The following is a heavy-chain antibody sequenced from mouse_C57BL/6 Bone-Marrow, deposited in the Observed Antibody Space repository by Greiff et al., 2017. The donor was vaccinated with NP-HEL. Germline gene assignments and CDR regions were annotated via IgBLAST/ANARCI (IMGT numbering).Heavy chain of an antibody. CDR2: FYPGSGSI. CDR1: GYTFTEYT. V-gene: IGHV1-62-2*01. CDR3: ARHENRNTTGSAWFAY. D-gene: IGHD3-2*02. Sequence: QVQLQQSGAELVKPGASVKLSCKASGYTFTEYTIHWVKQRSGQGLEWIGWFYPGSGSIKYNEKFKDKATLTADKSSSTVYMELSRETSEDAAVYFCARHENRNTTGSAWFAYWGQGTLGTVSA. J-gene: IGHJ3*01.